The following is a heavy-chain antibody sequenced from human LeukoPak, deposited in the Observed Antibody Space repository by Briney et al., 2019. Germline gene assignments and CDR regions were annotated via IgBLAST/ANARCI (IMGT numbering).Heavy chain of an antibody. Sequence: GRSLRLSCAASGFTFDDYAMHWVRQAPGKGLEWVSRISWNSGSIGYADSVKGRFTISRDNAKNSLYLQMNSLRAEDTALYYCAKDKKFVATSFDYWGQGTLVTVSS. CDR3: AKDKKFVATSFDY. V-gene: IGHV3-9*01. CDR2: ISWNSGSI. D-gene: IGHD5-12*01. J-gene: IGHJ4*02. CDR1: GFTFDDYA.